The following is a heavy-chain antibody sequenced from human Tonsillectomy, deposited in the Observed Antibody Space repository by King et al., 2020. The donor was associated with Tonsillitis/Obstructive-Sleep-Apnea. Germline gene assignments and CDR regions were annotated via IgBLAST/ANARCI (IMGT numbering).Heavy chain of an antibody. Sequence: VQLVESGGGVVQPGRSLRLSCAASGFTFSSYGMHWFRQAPGKGIDWVAVIWYDGSNKYYADSVKGRFTISRDNSKNTLYLQMNSLRAEDTAVYYCARVFAWALDYWGQGTLVTVSS. CDR3: ARVFAWALDY. V-gene: IGHV3-33*01. J-gene: IGHJ4*02. CDR2: IWYDGSNK. CDR1: GFTFSSYG.